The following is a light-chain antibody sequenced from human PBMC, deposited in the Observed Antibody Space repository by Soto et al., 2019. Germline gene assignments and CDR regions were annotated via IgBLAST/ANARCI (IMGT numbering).Light chain of an antibody. J-gene: IGKJ1*01. CDR1: QSVSSN. V-gene: IGKV3-15*01. CDR3: QQYNNWPLT. Sequence: ETAMTQSPVTLSMSPGERVALCCRASQSVSSNLAWYQQKPGQAPRLLIYGASTRATGIPARFSGSGSGTEFTLTISRLQSEDFAVYHCQQYNNWPLTFGQGTKVDIK. CDR2: GAS.